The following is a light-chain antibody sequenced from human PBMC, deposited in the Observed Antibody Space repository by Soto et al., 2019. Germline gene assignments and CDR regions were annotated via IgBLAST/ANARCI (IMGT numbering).Light chain of an antibody. Sequence: QSVLTQPASVSGSPGQSIAISCTGTSSDVGGYSYVSWYQQQPGKAPKLVISDVSNRPSGVPDRFSGSKSGNTASLTISGLQTEDEADYYCASYTTSSTYVFGTGTRSPS. CDR2: DVS. CDR1: SSDVGGYSY. CDR3: ASYTTSSTYV. J-gene: IGLJ1*01. V-gene: IGLV2-14*01.